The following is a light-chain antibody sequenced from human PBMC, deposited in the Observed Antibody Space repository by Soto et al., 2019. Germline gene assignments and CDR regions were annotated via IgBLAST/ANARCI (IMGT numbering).Light chain of an antibody. CDR1: RSNIGSHA. Sequence: QPVLTQPPSASGTPGQRVIISCSGSRSNIGSHAVNWYQQLPGAAPKLLIYNDNQRPSGVPDRFSGSKSGTSASLAISGLQSEDEADYYCAAWDDNVNGPGEVFGGGTKLTVL. CDR2: NDN. V-gene: IGLV1-44*01. J-gene: IGLJ2*01. CDR3: AAWDDNVNGPGEV.